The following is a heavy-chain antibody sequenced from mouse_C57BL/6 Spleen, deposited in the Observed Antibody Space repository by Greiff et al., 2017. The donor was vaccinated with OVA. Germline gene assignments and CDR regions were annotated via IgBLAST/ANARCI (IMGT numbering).Heavy chain of an antibody. CDR1: GFTFSSYT. Sequence: EVQVVESGGGLVKPGGSLKLSCAASGFTFSSYTMSWVRQTPEKRLEWVATISGGGGNTYYPDSVKGRSTICRDHAKNTLYLQMSSLRSEDTSLYYCARLYVYPYYFDYWGQGTTLTGSS. J-gene: IGHJ2*01. CDR2: ISGGGGNT. V-gene: IGHV5-9*01. D-gene: IGHD2-2*01. CDR3: ARLYVYPYYFDY.